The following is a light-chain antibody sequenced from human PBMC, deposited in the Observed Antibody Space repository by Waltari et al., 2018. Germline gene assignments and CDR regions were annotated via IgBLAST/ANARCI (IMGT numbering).Light chain of an antibody. CDR1: QSVSSSY. J-gene: IGKJ1*01. CDR2: GAS. V-gene: IGKV3-20*01. Sequence: EIVLTQSPGTLSLSPGERATLSCRARQSVSSSYLAWYQQKPGQAPRPLIYGASSRATGIPDRFSGSGSGTDFTLTISRLEPEDFAVYYCQQYGSSPGTFGQGTKVEIK. CDR3: QQYGSSPGT.